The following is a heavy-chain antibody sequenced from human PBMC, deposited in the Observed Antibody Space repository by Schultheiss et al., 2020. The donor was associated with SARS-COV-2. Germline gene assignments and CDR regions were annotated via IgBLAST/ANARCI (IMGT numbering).Heavy chain of an antibody. V-gene: IGHV3-30*04. Sequence: GGSLRLSCAASGFTFSSYAMHWVRQAPGKGLEWVAVISYDGSNKYYADSVKGRFTISRDNSKNTLYLQMNSLRAEDTAVYYCAKGDTLAAAGTLTYYYGMDVWGQGTTVTVSS. D-gene: IGHD6-13*01. CDR3: AKGDTLAAAGTLTYYYGMDV. CDR1: GFTFSSYA. J-gene: IGHJ6*02. CDR2: ISYDGSNK.